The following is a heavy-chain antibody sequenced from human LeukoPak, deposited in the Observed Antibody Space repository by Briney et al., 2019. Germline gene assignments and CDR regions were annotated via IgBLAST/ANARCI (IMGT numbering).Heavy chain of an antibody. Sequence: ASVKVSCKASGGTFSSYAISWVRQAPGQGLEWMGGIIPIFGTANYAQKFQGRVTITADESTSTAYMELSSLRSEDTAVYYCARGRRSEQGAIAAEDWGQGTLVTVSS. CDR1: GGTFSSYA. CDR3: ARGRRSEQGAIAAED. J-gene: IGHJ4*02. D-gene: IGHD6-25*01. V-gene: IGHV1-69*13. CDR2: IIPIFGTA.